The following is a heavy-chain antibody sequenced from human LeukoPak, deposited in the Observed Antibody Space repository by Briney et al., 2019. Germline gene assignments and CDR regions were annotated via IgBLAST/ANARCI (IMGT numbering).Heavy chain of an antibody. Sequence: SETLSLTCAVYGGSFSGYYWSWIRQPPGKGLGWIGEINHSGSTNYNPSLKSRVTISVDTSKNQFSLKLSSVTAADTAVYYCARGRGDFWTPNWFDPWGQGTLVTVSS. CDR3: ARGRGDFWTPNWFDP. V-gene: IGHV4-34*01. D-gene: IGHD3-3*01. J-gene: IGHJ5*02. CDR2: INHSGST. CDR1: GGSFSGYY.